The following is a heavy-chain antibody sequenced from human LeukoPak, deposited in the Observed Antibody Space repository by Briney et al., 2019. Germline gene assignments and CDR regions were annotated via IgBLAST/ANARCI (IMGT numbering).Heavy chain of an antibody. CDR3: ARGNYYDSSGYFFPPDY. V-gene: IGHV4-61*02. CDR1: GGSISSGRCY. J-gene: IGHJ4*02. D-gene: IGHD3-22*01. CDR2: IYTSGST. Sequence: SETLSLTCTVSGGSISSGRCYWSWIRQPAGKGLEWIGRIYTSGSTNYNPSLKSRVTISEDTSKNQFSLKLSSVTAADTAVYYCARGNYYDSSGYFFPPDYWGQGTLVTVSS.